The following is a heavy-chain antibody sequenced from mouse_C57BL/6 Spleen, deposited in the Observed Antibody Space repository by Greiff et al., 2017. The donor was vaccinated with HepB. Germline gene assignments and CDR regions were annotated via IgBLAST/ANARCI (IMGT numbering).Heavy chain of an antibody. D-gene: IGHD2-4*01. J-gene: IGHJ4*01. Sequence: VQLQQPGTELVKPGASVKLSCKASGYTFTSYWMHWVKQRPGQGLEWIGNINPSNGGTNYNEKFKSKATLTVDKSSSTAYMQLSSLTSEDSAVYYCARSLGDYDGVMDYWGQGTSVTVSS. CDR3: ARSLGDYDGVMDY. CDR1: GYTFTSYW. CDR2: INPSNGGT. V-gene: IGHV1-53*01.